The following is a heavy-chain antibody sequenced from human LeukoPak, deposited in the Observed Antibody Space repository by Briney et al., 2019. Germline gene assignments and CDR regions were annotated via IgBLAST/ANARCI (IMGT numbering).Heavy chain of an antibody. V-gene: IGHV3-48*01. J-gene: IGHJ5*02. CDR1: GFTFSSYS. Sequence: GGSLRLSCAASGFTFSSYSMNWVRQAPGKGLEWVSYISSSSSTIYYADSLGGRFTISRDNSKDMLYLQMNSLKVEDTATYYCGKEGGAWGQGTKVTVSS. D-gene: IGHD3-16*01. CDR2: ISSSSSTI. CDR3: GKEGGA.